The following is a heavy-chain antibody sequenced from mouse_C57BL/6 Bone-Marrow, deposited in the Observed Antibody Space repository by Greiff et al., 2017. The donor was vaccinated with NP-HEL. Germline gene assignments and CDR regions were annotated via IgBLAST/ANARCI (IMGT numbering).Heavy chain of an antibody. CDR1: GYTFTNYW. D-gene: IGHD2-3*01. V-gene: IGHV1-63*01. J-gene: IGHJ1*03. CDR2: IYPGGGYT. Sequence: QVQLKQSGAELVRPGTSVKMSCKASGYTFTNYWIGWAKQRPGHGLEWIGDIYPGGGYTNYNEKFKGKATLTADKSSSTAYMQFSSLTSEDSAIYYYARWLLRGYWYFDVWGKGTTVTVSS. CDR3: ARWLLRGYWYFDV.